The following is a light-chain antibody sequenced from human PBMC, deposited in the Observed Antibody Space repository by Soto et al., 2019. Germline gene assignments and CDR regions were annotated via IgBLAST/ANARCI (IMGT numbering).Light chain of an antibody. CDR1: SSNIGSNT. J-gene: IGLJ2*01. CDR3: ASWDDSLNGVL. Sequence: QSVLTQPPSASGTPGQRVTISCSGRSSNIGSNTVNWYQQLPGTAPKLLIDSHNQRPSGVPDRFSGSKSGTSASLAISGLQSEDEADYFCASWDDSLNGVLFGGGTKLTVL. CDR2: SHN. V-gene: IGLV1-44*01.